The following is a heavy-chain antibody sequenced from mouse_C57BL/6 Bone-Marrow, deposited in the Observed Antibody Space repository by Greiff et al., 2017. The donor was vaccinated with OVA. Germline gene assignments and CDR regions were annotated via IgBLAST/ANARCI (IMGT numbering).Heavy chain of an antibody. CDR2: IDPSDSYT. CDR1: GYTFTSYW. J-gene: IGHJ4*01. CDR3: ARDGNYYYYAMDY. Sequence: QVQLQQPGAELVRPGTSVKLSCKASGYTFTSYWMHWVKQRPGQGLEWIGVIDPSDSYTNYNQNFKGKATLTVDTSSSTAYMQLSSLTSEDSAVYYCARDGNYYYYAMDYWGQGTSVTVSS. D-gene: IGHD2-1*01. V-gene: IGHV1-59*01.